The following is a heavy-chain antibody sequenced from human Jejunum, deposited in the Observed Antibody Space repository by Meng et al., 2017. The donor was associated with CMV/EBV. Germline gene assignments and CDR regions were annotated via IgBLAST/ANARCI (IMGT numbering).Heavy chain of an antibody. CDR3: VREGYFCSSSSCYKSFDY. CDR2: INVNSGET. J-gene: IGHJ4*02. D-gene: IGHD2-2*02. CDR1: FPDSF. Sequence: FPDSFLHWVRQAPGQGLEWVGLINVNSGETSSAQNLQGRVTMTRDTSISTVYMDLSRLRSDDTALYYCVREGYFCSSSSCYKSFDYWGQGTLVTVSS. V-gene: IGHV1-2*02.